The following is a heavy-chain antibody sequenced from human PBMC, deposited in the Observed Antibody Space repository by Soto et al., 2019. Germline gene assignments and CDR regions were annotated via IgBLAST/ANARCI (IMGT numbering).Heavy chain of an antibody. Sequence: QVQLVQSGAEVKKPGASVKVSCKASGYTFTSYGISWVRQAPGQGLEWMGWISAYNGNTKYAQKLQDRVTMTTDTSARTAFMKPRRLRPDDTAVYYCARMAPPGDYGGQGTLVTVSS. CDR1: GYTFTSYG. V-gene: IGHV1-18*01. CDR2: ISAYNGNT. CDR3: ARMAPPGDY. J-gene: IGHJ4*02.